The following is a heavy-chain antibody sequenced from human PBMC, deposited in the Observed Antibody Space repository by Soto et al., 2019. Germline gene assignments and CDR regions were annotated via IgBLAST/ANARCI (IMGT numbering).Heavy chain of an antibody. CDR2: INPNSGGT. J-gene: IGHJ5*02. CDR1: GYTFTGYY. Sequence: ASVKVSCTASGYTFTGYYMHWVRQAPGQGLEWMGWINPNSGGTNYAQKFQGWVTMTRDTSISTAYMELSRLRSDDTAVYYCARVGGYCSSTSCWKNWFDPWGQGTLVTVSS. V-gene: IGHV1-2*04. CDR3: ARVGGYCSSTSCWKNWFDP. D-gene: IGHD2-2*01.